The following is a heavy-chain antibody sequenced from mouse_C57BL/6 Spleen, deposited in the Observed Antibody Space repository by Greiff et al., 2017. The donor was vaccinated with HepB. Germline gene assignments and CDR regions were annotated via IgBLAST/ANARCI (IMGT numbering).Heavy chain of an antibody. CDR1: GYTFTDYY. J-gene: IGHJ2*01. D-gene: IGHD1-1*01. CDR2: INPNNGGT. V-gene: IGHV1-26*01. Sequence: EVKLQQSGPELVKPGASVKISCKASGYTFTDYYMNWVKQSHGKSLEWIGDINPNNGGTSYNQKFKGKATLTVDKSSSTAYMELRSLTSEDSAVYYCAREITTVVADYWGQGTTLTVSS. CDR3: AREITTVVADY.